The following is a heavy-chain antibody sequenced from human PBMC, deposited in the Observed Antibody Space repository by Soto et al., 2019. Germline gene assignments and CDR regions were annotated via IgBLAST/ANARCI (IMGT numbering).Heavy chain of an antibody. CDR2: ISGSGDST. V-gene: IGHV3-23*01. CDR1: GFSFSTYA. CDR3: ANNSPAYGGNP. J-gene: IGHJ3*01. D-gene: IGHD4-17*01. Sequence: EVQLLESGGGLVPPGGSLRLSCAASGFSFSTYAMSWVRQAPGKGLEWVSAISGSGDSTYYADSVKGRFTISRDYSKNTLYLQMNSPRAQDTAVYYCANNSPAYGGNPWGQGTMVTVSS.